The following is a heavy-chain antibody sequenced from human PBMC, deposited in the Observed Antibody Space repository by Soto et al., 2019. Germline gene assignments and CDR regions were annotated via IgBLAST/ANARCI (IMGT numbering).Heavy chain of an antibody. V-gene: IGHV3-23*01. D-gene: IGHD6-19*01. Sequence: GGSLRLSCAASGFTFSSYAMSWVRQAPGKGLEWVSAISGSGGSTYYADSVKGRFTISRDNSKNTLYLQMNSLRAEDTAVYYCAKDRHSSGWYEGGLDYWGQGTLVTVSS. CDR1: GFTFSSYA. CDR3: AKDRHSSGWYEGGLDY. CDR2: ISGSGGST. J-gene: IGHJ4*02.